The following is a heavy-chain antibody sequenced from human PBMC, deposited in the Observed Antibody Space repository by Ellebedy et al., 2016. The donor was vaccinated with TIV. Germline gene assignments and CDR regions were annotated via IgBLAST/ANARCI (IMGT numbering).Heavy chain of an antibody. CDR1: GFTFSSYA. J-gene: IGHJ6*02. CDR3: ARDEDMTTVTYYYYGMDV. CDR2: VTVSGGKT. D-gene: IGHD4-17*01. V-gene: IGHV3-23*01. Sequence: GESLKISCAASGFTFSSYAMSWVRQAPGKGLEWVSTVTVSGGKTYYADSVKGRFSISRDNSKNTLYLQMNSLRAEDTAVYYCARDEDMTTVTYYYYGMDVWGQGTTVTVSS.